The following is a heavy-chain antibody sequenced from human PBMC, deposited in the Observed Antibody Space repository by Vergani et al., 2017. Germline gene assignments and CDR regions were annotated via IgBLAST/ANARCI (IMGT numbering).Heavy chain of an antibody. CDR3: AREGAWGATVTSTLGY. CDR1: GFTFSSYA. V-gene: IGHV3-30-3*01. CDR2: ISYDGSNK. Sequence: VQLVESGGGLVKPGGSLRLSCAASGFTFSSYAMHWVRQAPGKGLEWVAVISYDGSNKYYADSVTGRFTISRDNSKNTLYLQMNSLRAEDTAVYYCAREGAWGATVTSTLGYWGQGTLVTVSS. D-gene: IGHD4-17*01. J-gene: IGHJ4*02.